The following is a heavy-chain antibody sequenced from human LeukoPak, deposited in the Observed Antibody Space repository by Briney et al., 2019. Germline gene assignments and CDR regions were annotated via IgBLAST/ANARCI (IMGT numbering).Heavy chain of an antibody. CDR2: INPNSGGT. Sequence: GASVKVSCKASGYTFTGYYMHWVRQAPGQGLEWMGWINPNSGGTNYAQKFQGRVAMTRDTSISTAYMELSRLRSDDTAVYYCARVAYYDILTGYYRPGVSDYYFDYWGQGTLVTVSS. D-gene: IGHD3-9*01. V-gene: IGHV1-2*02. CDR1: GYTFTGYY. CDR3: ARVAYYDILTGYYRPGVSDYYFDY. J-gene: IGHJ4*02.